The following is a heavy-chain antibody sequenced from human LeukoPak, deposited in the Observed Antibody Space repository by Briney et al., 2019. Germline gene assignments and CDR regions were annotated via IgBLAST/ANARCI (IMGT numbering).Heavy chain of an antibody. CDR3: ARGVGANSRPDY. CDR2: VSTYNGNT. Sequence: GASLKVSCKASGYTFTSTGICWVRQAPGQGLEWMGWVSTYNGNTNYAQKFQGRVTMTTDTSTSTAYMELRSLKSDDTAVYYCARGVGANSRPDYWGQGTLVTVSS. CDR1: GYTFTSTG. J-gene: IGHJ4*02. V-gene: IGHV1-18*01. D-gene: IGHD1-26*01.